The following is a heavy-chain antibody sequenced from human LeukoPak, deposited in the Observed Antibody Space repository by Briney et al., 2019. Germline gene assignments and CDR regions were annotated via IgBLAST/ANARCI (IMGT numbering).Heavy chain of an antibody. CDR2: MNPNSGNT. CDR1: RYTFTSYD. J-gene: IGHJ6*02. CDR3: ARGGVVVTAYYYYGMDV. V-gene: IGHV1-8*01. D-gene: IGHD2-21*02. Sequence: GSVKVSCKASRYTFTSYDINWVRQATGQGLEWMGWMNPNSGNTGYAQKFQGRVTMTRNTSISTAYMELSSLRSEDTAVYYCARGGVVVTAYYYYGMDVWGQGTTVTVSS.